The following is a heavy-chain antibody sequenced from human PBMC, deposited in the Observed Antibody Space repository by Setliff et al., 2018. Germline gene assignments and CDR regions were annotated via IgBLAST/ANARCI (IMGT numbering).Heavy chain of an antibody. CDR1: GYTFIDYN. J-gene: IGHJ3*02. D-gene: IGHD3-22*01. Sequence: ASVKVSCKASGYTFIDYNIHWVRQAPGQGLEWMGWINPKSAGTSSAQKFQGRVTMTRDTSISTAYMELSELRSDDAAVYYCARDVFPYHYEGAFDIWGQGTMVTVSS. CDR2: INPKSAGT. V-gene: IGHV1-2*02. CDR3: ARDVFPYHYEGAFDI.